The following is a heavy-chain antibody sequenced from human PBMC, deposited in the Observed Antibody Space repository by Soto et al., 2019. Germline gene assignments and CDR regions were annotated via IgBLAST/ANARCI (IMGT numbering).Heavy chain of an antibody. D-gene: IGHD3-10*01. V-gene: IGHV3-7*03. CDR3: SRENWFQDY. Sequence: EVQLVESGGGLVQPGGSLRLSCAAYGFTFTAYYMTWVRQAPGKGLEWVASINKDGSEQYYVDSVKGRFTISRDNAKNSLYLQMNSLRAGDTALYYCSRENWFQDYWGQGTLVTVSS. J-gene: IGHJ4*02. CDR1: GFTFTAYY. CDR2: INKDGSEQ.